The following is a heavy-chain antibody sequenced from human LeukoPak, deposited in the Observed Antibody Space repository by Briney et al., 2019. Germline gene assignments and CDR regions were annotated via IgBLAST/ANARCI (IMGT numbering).Heavy chain of an antibody. V-gene: IGHV1-3*01. CDR2: INAGNGNT. CDR3: ARVITMVRGHGMDV. Sequence: ASVKVSCKASGYTFTSYAMHWVRQAPGQRLEWMGWINAGNGNTKYSQKFQGRVTITRDTSASTAHMELSSLRSEDTAVYYCARVITMVRGHGMDVWGKGTTVTVSS. J-gene: IGHJ6*04. CDR1: GYTFTSYA. D-gene: IGHD3-10*01.